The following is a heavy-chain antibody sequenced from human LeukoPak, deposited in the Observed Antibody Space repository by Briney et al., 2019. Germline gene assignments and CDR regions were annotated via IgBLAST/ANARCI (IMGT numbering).Heavy chain of an antibody. CDR1: GFTFSDYY. D-gene: IGHD2-15*01. V-gene: IGHV3-11*01. CDR2: ISPSDNGI. J-gene: IGHJ4*02. CDR3: ARGKSGYCSGGSCRHYFDY. Sequence: GGSLRLSCAASGFTFSDYYMSWLRQAPGKGLEWVSYISPSDNGIYYADSVEGRFTNSRDNAKNSLYLQMNSLRAEDTAVYYCARGKSGYCSGGSCRHYFDYWGQGTLVTVSS.